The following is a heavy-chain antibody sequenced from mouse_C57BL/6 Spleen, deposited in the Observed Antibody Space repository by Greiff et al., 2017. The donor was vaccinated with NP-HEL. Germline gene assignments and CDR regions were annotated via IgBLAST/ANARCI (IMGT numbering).Heavy chain of an antibody. CDR3: ARDYYGSSSWFAY. J-gene: IGHJ3*01. CDR1: GYTFTSYW. CDR2: INPSSGYT. V-gene: IGHV1-7*01. Sequence: VQLQQSGAELAKPGASVKLSCKASGYTFTSYWLHWVKQRPGQGLEWIGYINPSSGYTKYNQKFKDKATLTADKSSSTAYMQLSSLTYEDSAVYYCARDYYGSSSWFAYWGQGTLVTVSA. D-gene: IGHD1-1*01.